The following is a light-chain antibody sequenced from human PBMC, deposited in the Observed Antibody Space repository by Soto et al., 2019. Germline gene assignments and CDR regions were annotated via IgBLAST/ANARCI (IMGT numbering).Light chain of an antibody. CDR1: QDITTY. CDR2: DAS. J-gene: IGKJ3*01. V-gene: IGKV1-13*02. CDR3: QQFNSYPFT. Sequence: IQMTQSPSSLSASVGDRVTITCRASQDITTYLAWYQQEPGKAPKLLIYDASSLESGVPSRFSGSGSGTDFTLTISSLQPEDFATYYCQQFNSYPFTFGPGTKVDIK.